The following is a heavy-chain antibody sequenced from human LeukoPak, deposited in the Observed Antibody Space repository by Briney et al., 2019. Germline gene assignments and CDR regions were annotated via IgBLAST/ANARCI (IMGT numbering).Heavy chain of an antibody. V-gene: IGHV3-13*01. D-gene: IGHD6-13*01. Sequence: PGGSLGLSCAASGFTFSSYDMNWVRQATRKGLEWVSAIGTAGDTYYPGSVKGRFTISRDNAKNSLYLQMNSLRAEDTAVYYCARARDTSSWFSSDYWGQGTLVTVSS. J-gene: IGHJ4*02. CDR2: IGTAGDT. CDR3: ARARDTSSWFSSDY. CDR1: GFTFSSYD.